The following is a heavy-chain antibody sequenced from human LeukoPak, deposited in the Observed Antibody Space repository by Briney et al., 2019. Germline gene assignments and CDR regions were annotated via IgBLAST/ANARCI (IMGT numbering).Heavy chain of an antibody. CDR1: GYTSSNYC. J-gene: IGHJ3*02. CDR2: FNPTYSIP. D-gene: IGHD3-9*01. V-gene: IGHV1-46*01. CDR3: AKDPRNILTGDFDDFDI. Sequence: ASVKVSCKASGYTSSNYCIHWLRQAPGQGFEWMGIFNPTYSIPTYAPTFEGRVTMTSDMSTSTFYMDLSTLRSEDTAVYFCAKDPRNILTGDFDDFDIWGQGTMVIVSS.